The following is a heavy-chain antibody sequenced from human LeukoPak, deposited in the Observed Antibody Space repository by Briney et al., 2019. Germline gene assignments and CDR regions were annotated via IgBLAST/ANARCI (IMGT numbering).Heavy chain of an antibody. CDR2: IYYSGST. J-gene: IGHJ4*02. D-gene: IGHD6-6*01. CDR1: GESFSGYY. CDR3: ARGALDSSSSDIFDY. V-gene: IGHV4-30-4*01. Sequence: PSETLSLTCAVYGESFSGYYWSWIRQPPGKGLEWIGYIYYSGSTYYNPSLKSRVTISVDTSKNQFSLKLSSVTAADTAVYYCARGALDSSSSDIFDYWGQGALVTVSS.